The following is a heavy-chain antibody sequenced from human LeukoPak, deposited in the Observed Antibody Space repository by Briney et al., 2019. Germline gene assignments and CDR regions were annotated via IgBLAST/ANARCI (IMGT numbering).Heavy chain of an antibody. CDR2: IYHGGRT. J-gene: IGHJ4*02. CDR3: TRVSIHGDSDY. CDR1: AYSISRGYY. Sequence: SETLSLTCTLSAYSISRGYYWGWIRQPPGKGLEWIGSIYHGGRTSYNPSLESRVTISVDTSKNQFSLNLRSVTSADTAVYFCTRVSIHGDSDYWGQGTLVTVSS. V-gene: IGHV4-38-2*02.